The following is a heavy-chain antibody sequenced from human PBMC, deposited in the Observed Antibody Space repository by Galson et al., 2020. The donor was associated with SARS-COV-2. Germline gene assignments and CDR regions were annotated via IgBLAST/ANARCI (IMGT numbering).Heavy chain of an antibody. CDR1: VGSISSGCYY. J-gene: IGHJ4*02. Sequence: SETLSITCTVSVGSISSGCYYWCWIGQHPGNGLEWSGYISSSASTYYNPSLKSRVTISVDTSKNQFSLRLSSVTAADTAVYYCARAWGQRHIVVVTAPYFDYWGKGTLVTVSS. CDR2: ISSSAST. V-gene: IGHV4-31*03. D-gene: IGHD2-21*02. CDR3: ARAWGQRHIVVVTAPYFDY.